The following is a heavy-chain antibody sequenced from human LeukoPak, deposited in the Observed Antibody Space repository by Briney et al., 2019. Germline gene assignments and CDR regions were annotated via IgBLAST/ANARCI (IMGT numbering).Heavy chain of an antibody. V-gene: IGHV3-48*03. CDR1: GFTFSSYG. CDR2: ISTTGTTV. CDR3: ARDLVSRSNY. J-gene: IGHJ4*02. Sequence: GGSLRLSCAASGFTFSSYGMNWVRQAPGKGLEWVSYISTTGTTVYYTDSVKGRFTISRDNAKNSLYLQMNSLRAEDTAVYYCARDLVSRSNYWGQGTPVTVSS. D-gene: IGHD6-6*01.